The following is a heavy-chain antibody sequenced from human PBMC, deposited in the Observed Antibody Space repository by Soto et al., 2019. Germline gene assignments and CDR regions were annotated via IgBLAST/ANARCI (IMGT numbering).Heavy chain of an antibody. CDR1: GGSFSGYY. V-gene: IGHV4-34*01. CDR2: INHSGST. D-gene: IGHD4-17*01. CDR3: ARYGDNYYFDY. Sequence: ASETLSLTCAVYGGSFSGYYWSWIRQPPGKGLEWIGEINHSGSTNYNPSLKSRVTISVDTSKNQFSLKLSSVTAADTAVYYCARYGDNYYFDYWGQGTLVTVSS. J-gene: IGHJ4*02.